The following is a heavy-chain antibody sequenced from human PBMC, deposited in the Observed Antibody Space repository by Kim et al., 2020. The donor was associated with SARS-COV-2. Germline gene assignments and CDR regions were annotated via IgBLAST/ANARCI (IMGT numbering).Heavy chain of an antibody. CDR3: LLGVKSYYDPYYYYGMDV. Sequence: KGRFTISRDKSKNTLYLQMNSLRAEDTAVYYCLLGVKSYYDPYYYYGMDVWGQGTTVTVSS. J-gene: IGHJ6*02. V-gene: IGHV3-30*03. D-gene: IGHD1-26*01.